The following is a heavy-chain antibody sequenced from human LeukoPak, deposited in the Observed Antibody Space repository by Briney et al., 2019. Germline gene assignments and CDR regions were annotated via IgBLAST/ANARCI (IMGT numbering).Heavy chain of an antibody. Sequence: GGSLRLSCAASGFTFSSYSMNWVRQAPGKGLEWVSYISSSSSTIYYADSVKGRFTISSDNAKNSLYLQMNSLRAEDTAVYYCARENAGHIVVVIATGDAFDIWGQGTMVTVSS. CDR2: ISSSSSTI. J-gene: IGHJ3*02. CDR3: ARENAGHIVVVIATGDAFDI. D-gene: IGHD2-21*01. V-gene: IGHV3-48*01. CDR1: GFTFSSYS.